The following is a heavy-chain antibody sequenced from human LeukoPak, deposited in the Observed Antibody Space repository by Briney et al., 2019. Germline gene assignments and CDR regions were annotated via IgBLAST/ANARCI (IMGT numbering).Heavy chain of an antibody. V-gene: IGHV4-34*01. CDR3: ARGGKTIFGGVRGYWVHP. D-gene: IGHD3-3*01. Sequence: SETLSLTCAVYGGSFSGYYWSWIRQPPGKGLEWIGEINHSGSPHYDPSLKSRVTISVDTSKTQFPLQLSSVAGGGTAVYYCARGGKTIFGGVRGYWVHPWGQGTLVTVSS. CDR1: GGSFSGYY. J-gene: IGHJ5*01. CDR2: INHSGSP.